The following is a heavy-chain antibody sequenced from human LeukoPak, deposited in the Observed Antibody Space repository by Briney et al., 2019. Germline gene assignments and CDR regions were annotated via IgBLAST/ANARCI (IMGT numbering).Heavy chain of an antibody. CDR3: ARGGYSSGWYVGQTQGSHWFDP. J-gene: IGHJ5*02. V-gene: IGHV6-1*01. CDR2: TYYRSKWYN. CDR1: GDSVSSNSAA. D-gene: IGHD6-19*01. Sequence: SQTLSLTCAISGDSVSSNSAAWNWIRQSPSRGLEWLGRTYYRSKWYNDYAVSVKSRITINPDTSKNQFSLKLSSVTAADTAVYYGARGGYSSGWYVGQTQGSHWFDPWAREPWSPSPQ.